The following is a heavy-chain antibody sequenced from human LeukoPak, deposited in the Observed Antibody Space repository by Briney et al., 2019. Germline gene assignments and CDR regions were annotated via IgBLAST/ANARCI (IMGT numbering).Heavy chain of an antibody. D-gene: IGHD3-22*01. J-gene: IGHJ5*02. CDR2: MNPNRGNT. CDR1: GYTFSSYD. Sequence: ASVKVSCKASGYTFSSYDINWVRQATGQGLEWMGWMNPNRGNTGYTQKFQGRVTMTRDISMSTAYMELSSLRSEDTAVYYCARDNSVDDNAWWFDPWGQGTLVTVSS. CDR3: ARDNSVDDNAWWFDP. V-gene: IGHV1-8*01.